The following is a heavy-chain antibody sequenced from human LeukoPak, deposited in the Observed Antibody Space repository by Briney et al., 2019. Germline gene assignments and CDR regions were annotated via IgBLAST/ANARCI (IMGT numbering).Heavy chain of an antibody. CDR1: GFTFSSYA. Sequence: PGGSLRLSCAASGFTFSSYAMSWVRQAPGKGLEWVSAISGSGGSTYYADSVKGRFTISRDNSKNTLYLQMNSLRAEDTAVYYCAKTQLRLGELSLGAVDYWGQGTLVTVSS. D-gene: IGHD3-16*02. V-gene: IGHV3-23*01. CDR3: AKTQLRLGELSLGAVDY. J-gene: IGHJ4*02. CDR2: ISGSGGST.